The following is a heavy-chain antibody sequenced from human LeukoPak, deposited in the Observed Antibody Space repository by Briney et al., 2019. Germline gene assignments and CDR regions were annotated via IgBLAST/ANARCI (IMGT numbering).Heavy chain of an antibody. V-gene: IGHV4-39*07. Sequence: PSETLSLTCTVSGGSISSSSYYWGWIRQPPGKGLEWIGSIYYSGSTYYNPSLKSRVTISVDTSKNQFSLKLSSVTAADTAVYYCARERPVQPRAYGMDVWGQGTTVTVSS. D-gene: IGHD6-19*01. CDR2: IYYSGST. CDR3: ARERPVQPRAYGMDV. CDR1: GGSISSSSYY. J-gene: IGHJ6*02.